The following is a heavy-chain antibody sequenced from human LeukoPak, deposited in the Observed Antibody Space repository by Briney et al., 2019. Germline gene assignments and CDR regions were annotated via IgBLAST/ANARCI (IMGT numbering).Heavy chain of an antibody. CDR1: GGSISRGGYY. CDR2: IYHSGST. CDR3: ARAEDYGGNFDY. D-gene: IGHD4-23*01. Sequence: SETLSLTCTVSGGSISRGGYYWGWIRQPPGKGLEWIGYIYHSGSTYYNPSLKSRVTISVDRSKNQFSLKLSSVTAADTAVYYCARAEDYGGNFDYWGQGTLVTVSS. V-gene: IGHV4-30-2*01. J-gene: IGHJ4*02.